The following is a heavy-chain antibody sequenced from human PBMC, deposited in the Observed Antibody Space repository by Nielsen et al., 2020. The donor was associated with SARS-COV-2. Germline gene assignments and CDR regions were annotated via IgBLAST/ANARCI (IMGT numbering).Heavy chain of an antibody. CDR3: ASGTYGSGSYGGYYGMDV. V-gene: IGHV3-7*03. Sequence: GGSLRLSCEASGFSIYSHWMSWFRQAPGKGLEWVADINQDASDKKYVDSVKGRFTISRDNAKNSLFLQMSSLRAEDTALYYCASGTYGSGSYGGYYGMDVWGQGTTVTVSS. CDR1: GFSIYSHW. CDR2: INQDASDK. D-gene: IGHD3-10*01. J-gene: IGHJ6*02.